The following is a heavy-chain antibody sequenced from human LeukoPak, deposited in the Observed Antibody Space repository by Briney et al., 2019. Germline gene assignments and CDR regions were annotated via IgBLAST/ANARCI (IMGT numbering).Heavy chain of an antibody. CDR3: ARDDSSDYGPFDY. Sequence: GRSLRLSCAASGFTFSSYWMHWVRQAPGKGLVWVSRINSDGSSTSYADSVKGRFTISRDNAKNTLYLQMNSLRAEDTAVYYCARDDSSDYGPFDYWGQGTLVTVSS. CDR2: INSDGSST. D-gene: IGHD4-17*01. V-gene: IGHV3-74*01. J-gene: IGHJ4*02. CDR1: GFTFSSYW.